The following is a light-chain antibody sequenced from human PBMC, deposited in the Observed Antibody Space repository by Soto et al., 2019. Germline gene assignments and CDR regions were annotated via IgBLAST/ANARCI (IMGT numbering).Light chain of an antibody. CDR2: AAS. J-gene: IGKJ1*01. Sequence: DIQMTQSPSSLSASVGDSVTITCRASQTISSSLNWYQQKPGKAPKFLIYAASSLQSGVPSRFSGSGSGTDFTLTISSLQPEDFTTYFCQQSFSVPWTFGQGTKVEIK. CDR3: QQSFSVPWT. CDR1: QTISSS. V-gene: IGKV1-39*01.